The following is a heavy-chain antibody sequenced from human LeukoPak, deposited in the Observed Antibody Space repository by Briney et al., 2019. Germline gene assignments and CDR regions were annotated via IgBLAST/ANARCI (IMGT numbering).Heavy chain of an antibody. CDR2: ISSGGSTI. CDR1: GFTFSSYW. CDR3: ARDTYYYDSSGYYYPGGCDY. Sequence: PGGSLRLSCAASGFTFSSYWMSWVRQAPGKGLEWVSYISSGGSTIYYADSVKGRFTISRDNARNSLYLQMNSLRAEDTAVYYCARDTYYYDSSGYYYPGGCDYWGQGTLVTVSS. D-gene: IGHD3-22*01. V-gene: IGHV3-48*04. J-gene: IGHJ4*02.